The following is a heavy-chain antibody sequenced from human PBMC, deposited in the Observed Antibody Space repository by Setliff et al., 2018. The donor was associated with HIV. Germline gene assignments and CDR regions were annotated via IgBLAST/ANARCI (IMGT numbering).Heavy chain of an antibody. D-gene: IGHD1-1*01. Sequence: PSETLSLTCTVSGGSINSGDYYWSWIRQPPGKGLEWIGYIYYSGSTNYNPSLKSRVTISVDTSKNHFSLKLRSVTAADTAVYYCAQLGMVDDFDYWGQGTLVTVSS. CDR2: IYYSGST. V-gene: IGHV4-61*03. CDR1: GGSINSGDYY. J-gene: IGHJ4*02. CDR3: AQLGMVDDFDY.